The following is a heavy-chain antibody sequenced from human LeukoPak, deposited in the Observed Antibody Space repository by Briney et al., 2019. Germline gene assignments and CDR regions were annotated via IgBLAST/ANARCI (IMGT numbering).Heavy chain of an antibody. CDR2: IYYSGST. V-gene: IGHV4-59*01. J-gene: IGHJ3*02. CDR3: ARDKDYFDSGGAFDI. Sequence: SETLSLTCTVSGGSISSYYWSWIRQPPGKGLEWIGHIYYSGSTNYNPSLKSRVTMSVDTSKNQFSLKLSSVTAADTAVYYCARDKDYFDSGGAFDIWGQGTMVTVSS. CDR1: GGSISSYY. D-gene: IGHD3-22*01.